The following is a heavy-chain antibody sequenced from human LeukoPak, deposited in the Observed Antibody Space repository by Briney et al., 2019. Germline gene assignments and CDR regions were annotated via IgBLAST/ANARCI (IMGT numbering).Heavy chain of an antibody. CDR2: INPGGDNT. D-gene: IGHD5-24*01. CDR3: ARIRDGYNDAYDI. CDR1: GGTFTKPY. Sequence: GASVKVSCKASGGTFTKPYIHWVRQAPGQRLEWMGLINPGGDNTNYAQNFQGRVTMTSDTSARTVYMELSSLRSEDTAIYYCARIRDGYNDAYDIWGQGTVVTVPS. V-gene: IGHV1-46*01. J-gene: IGHJ3*02.